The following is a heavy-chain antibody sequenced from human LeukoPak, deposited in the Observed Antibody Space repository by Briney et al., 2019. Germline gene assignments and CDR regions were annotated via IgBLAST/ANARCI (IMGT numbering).Heavy chain of an antibody. V-gene: IGHV3-30*03. CDR3: ARLPGDDSSGYGWWYFDL. D-gene: IGHD3-22*01. CDR1: GFTFSSYS. J-gene: IGHJ2*01. Sequence: GGSLRLSCAASGFTFSSYSMNWVRQAPGKGLEWVAVISYDGSNKYYADSVKGRFTISRDNSKNTLYLQMNSLRAEDTAVYYCARLPGDDSSGYGWWYFDLWGRGTLVTVSS. CDR2: ISYDGSNK.